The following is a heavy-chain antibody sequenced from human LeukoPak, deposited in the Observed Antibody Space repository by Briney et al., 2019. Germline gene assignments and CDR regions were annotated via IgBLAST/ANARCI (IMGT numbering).Heavy chain of an antibody. CDR2: INPNSGVA. CDR3: ARESVAVAGRGYLDY. CDR1: GYTFTGYY. Sequence: APVKVSCKASGYTFTGYYMHWVRQAPGQGLEWMAWINPNSGVANSAQKFQGRITMTRDASFSTAYMELSRLRSDDTAMYYCARESVAVAGRGYLDYWGQGALVTVSS. D-gene: IGHD6-19*01. J-gene: IGHJ4*02. V-gene: IGHV1-2*02.